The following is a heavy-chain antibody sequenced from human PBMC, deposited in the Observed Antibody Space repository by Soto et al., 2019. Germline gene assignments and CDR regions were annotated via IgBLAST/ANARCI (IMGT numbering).Heavy chain of an antibody. Sequence: PGGSLRLSCVACGFTFSSYWMNWVRQAPGKGLEWVANIKQDGSETSYVDSVKGRFTNSRDNAKNSLYLQMNSLRATDTAVYYCAGVDDSAWYTREYWDQGTLVTVSS. J-gene: IGHJ4*02. D-gene: IGHD6-19*01. V-gene: IGHV3-7*01. CDR1: GFTFSSYW. CDR3: AGVDDSAWYTREY. CDR2: IKQDGSET.